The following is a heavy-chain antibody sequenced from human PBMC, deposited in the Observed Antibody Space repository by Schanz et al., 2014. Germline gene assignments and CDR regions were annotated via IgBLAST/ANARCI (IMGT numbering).Heavy chain of an antibody. CDR1: GGSMAGYY. V-gene: IGHV4-59*01. CDR2: ITYSGGT. D-gene: IGHD2-2*01. J-gene: IGHJ6*03. CDR3: ARVHSTSLERGSHYYMDV. Sequence: QVQLQESGPGLVKPSETLSLTCTVSGGSMAGYYWSFIRQPPGKGLEWIGYITYSGGTNHNASLKSRGTISVDTAKNQFALKVTSVTAADTAIYYCARVHSTSLERGSHYYMDVWGKGTTVTVSS.